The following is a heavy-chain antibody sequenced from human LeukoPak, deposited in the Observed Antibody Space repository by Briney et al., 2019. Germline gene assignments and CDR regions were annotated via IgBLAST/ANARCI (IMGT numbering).Heavy chain of an antibody. J-gene: IGHJ4*02. CDR3: VAGAQGTY. D-gene: IGHD3-10*01. V-gene: IGHV3-7*01. Sequence: GGSLRLSCAASGFTFRDYWMTWVRQAAGKGLEWVASIEPDGSEKYYADSVKGRFTLSRDNVENSLYLQMNTLRVDDTAVYYCVAGAQGTYWGQGTLVTVSS. CDR2: IEPDGSEK. CDR1: GFTFRDYW.